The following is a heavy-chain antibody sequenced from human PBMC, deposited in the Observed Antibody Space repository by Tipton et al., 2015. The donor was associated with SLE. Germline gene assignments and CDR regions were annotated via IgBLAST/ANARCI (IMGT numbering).Heavy chain of an antibody. V-gene: IGHV3-7*03. Sequence: SLRLSCGASGFTFSRYWMTWVRQAPGKGLEWVATINQDGSEKYHVDSVKGRFTISRDNAKNSLDLQMNSLRVEDTAVYYCAKDRRNWNDPYFFDYWGQGTLVSVSS. J-gene: IGHJ4*02. CDR3: AKDRRNWNDPYFFDY. D-gene: IGHD1-20*01. CDR2: INQDGSEK. CDR1: GFTFSRYW.